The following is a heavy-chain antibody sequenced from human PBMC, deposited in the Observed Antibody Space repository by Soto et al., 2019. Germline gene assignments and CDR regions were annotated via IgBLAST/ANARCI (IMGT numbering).Heavy chain of an antibody. V-gene: IGHV4-38-2*02. CDR1: GFSISSGYF. D-gene: IGHD3-22*01. Sequence: SETLSLTCAVSGFSISSGYFWGWIRQPPGKGPEWLGSIYHSGTTYYNPSVKGRVTISVDTSKNQFSLKMSSVTAADTAVYYCARDSSGYYWFDPWGHGTLVTVSS. CDR2: IYHSGTT. CDR3: ARDSSGYYWFDP. J-gene: IGHJ5*02.